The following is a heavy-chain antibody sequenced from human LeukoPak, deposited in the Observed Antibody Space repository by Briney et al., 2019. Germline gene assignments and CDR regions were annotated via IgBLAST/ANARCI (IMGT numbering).Heavy chain of an antibody. CDR1: GFTFSSYG. D-gene: IGHD6-6*01. V-gene: IGHV3-23*01. CDR3: AKRVPYTSSSVYFDY. J-gene: IGHJ4*02. CDR2: ISDDGRST. Sequence: GGSLRLSCAASGFTFSSYGMSWVRQAPGKGLEWVSSISDDGRSTYYADSVKGRFTISKGNYKNTMYLQMNNLRAEDTAIYYCAKRVPYTSSSVYFDYWGQGTLVTVSS.